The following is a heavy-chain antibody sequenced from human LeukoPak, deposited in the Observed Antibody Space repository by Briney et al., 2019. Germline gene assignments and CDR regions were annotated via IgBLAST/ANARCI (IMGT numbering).Heavy chain of an antibody. CDR1: GGTLSSYA. V-gene: IGHV1-69*04. D-gene: IGHD3-22*01. CDR2: IIPIFGKA. J-gene: IGHJ4*02. Sequence: SVKVSCKASGGTLSSYAISWVRQAPGQGLEWMGRIIPIFGKANYAQKFQGRVTINADKSTSTAYMELSSLRSEDTAVYYCAGESRPNYYDSSGYRFDYWGQGALVTVSS. CDR3: AGESRPNYYDSSGYRFDY.